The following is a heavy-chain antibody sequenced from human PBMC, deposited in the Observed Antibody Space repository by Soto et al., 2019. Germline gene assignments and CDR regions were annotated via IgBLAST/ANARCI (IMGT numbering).Heavy chain of an antibody. Sequence: QVQLQQWGAGLLKPSETLSLTCAVYGGSFSGYYWSWIRQPPGKGLEWIGEINHSGSTNYNPSLKSRVTISVDTSKNQFSLKLSSVTAADTAVYYCAYGSGSYPDYWGQGTLVTVSS. CDR2: INHSGST. V-gene: IGHV4-34*01. J-gene: IGHJ4*02. D-gene: IGHD3-10*01. CDR3: AYGSGSYPDY. CDR1: GGSFSGYY.